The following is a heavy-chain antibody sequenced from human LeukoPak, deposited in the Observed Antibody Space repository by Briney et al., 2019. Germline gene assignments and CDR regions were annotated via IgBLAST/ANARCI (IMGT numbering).Heavy chain of an antibody. CDR1: GFTFSSYS. D-gene: IGHD4-23*01. V-gene: IGHV3-48*01. CDR3: AKDHYGSTLEDAFDI. J-gene: IGHJ3*02. CDR2: ISPSSTST. Sequence: GGSLRLSCAASGFTFSSYSMNWVRQAPGKGLEWVSYISPSSTSTNYADTVKGRFTISRDNSKNTLYLRMNSLRAEDTAVYYCAKDHYGSTLEDAFDIWGQGTMVTVSS.